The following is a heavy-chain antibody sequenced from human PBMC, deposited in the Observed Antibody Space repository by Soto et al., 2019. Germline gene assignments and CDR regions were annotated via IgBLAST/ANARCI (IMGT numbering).Heavy chain of an antibody. CDR2: ISSSGSTI. Sequence: GGSLRLSCAASGFTFSDYYMSWIRQAPGKGLEWVSYISSSGSTIYYADSVKGRFTISRDNAKNSLYLQMNSLRAEDTAVYYCAPSRKYYDFWSGPPNWFDPWGQGTLVTVSS. V-gene: IGHV3-11*01. J-gene: IGHJ5*02. D-gene: IGHD3-3*01. CDR3: APSRKYYDFWSGPPNWFDP. CDR1: GFTFSDYY.